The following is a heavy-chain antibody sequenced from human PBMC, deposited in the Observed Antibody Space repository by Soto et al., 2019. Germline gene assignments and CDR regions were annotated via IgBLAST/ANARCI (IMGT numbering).Heavy chain of an antibody. CDR2: IYYSGST. J-gene: IGHJ5*02. CDR3: APYSIVVVPAAMTPSKGWFDP. Sequence: SETLSLTCTVSGGSISSSSYYWGWIRQPPGKGLEWIGSIYYSGSTYYNPSLKSRVTISVDTSKNQFSLKLSSVTAADTAVYYCAPYSIVVVPAAMTPSKGWFDPWGQGTLVTVSS. CDR1: GGSISSSSYY. V-gene: IGHV4-39*01. D-gene: IGHD2-2*01.